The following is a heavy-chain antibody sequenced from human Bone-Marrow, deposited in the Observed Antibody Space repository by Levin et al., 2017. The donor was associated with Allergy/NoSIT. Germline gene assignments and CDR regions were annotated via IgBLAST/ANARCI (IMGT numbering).Heavy chain of an antibody. CDR1: GYTFTSYY. J-gene: IGHJ5*02. D-gene: IGHD6-6*01. Sequence: ASVKVSCKASGYTFTSYYMHWVRQAPGQGLEWMGIINPSGGSTSYAQKFQGRVTMTRDTSTSTVYMELSSLRSEDTAVYYWARDRAPIAARPDWFDPWGQGTLVTVSS. CDR2: INPSGGST. V-gene: IGHV1-46*01. CDR3: ARDRAPIAARPDWFDP.